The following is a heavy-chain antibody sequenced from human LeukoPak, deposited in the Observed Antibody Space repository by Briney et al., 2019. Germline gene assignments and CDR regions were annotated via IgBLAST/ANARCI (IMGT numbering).Heavy chain of an antibody. D-gene: IGHD3-3*01. CDR2: IYTSGST. Sequence: PAETLSLTCTVPGGSLSRGSYYWSWIRQPGGKGLEWIGRIYTSGSTNYNPSLKSRVTISLDTSKNQFSLKLSSVTAADTAVYYCARGVTLLGVVGNWFDPWGQGTLVTVSS. J-gene: IGHJ5*02. CDR3: ARGVTLLGVVGNWFDP. CDR1: GGSLSRGSYY. V-gene: IGHV4-61*02.